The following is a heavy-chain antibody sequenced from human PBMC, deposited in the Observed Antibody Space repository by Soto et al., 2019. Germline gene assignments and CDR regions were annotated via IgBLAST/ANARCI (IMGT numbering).Heavy chain of an antibody. CDR1: GFSLGSYE. CDR3: ARSNPYDHYYYGLDV. J-gene: IGHJ6*02. V-gene: IGHV3-48*03. Sequence: GGSLRLSCVSSGFSLGSYEMKWVRQAPGKGLEWVSYVSSGATTKLYTESVKGRFSISRDNANNVLFLQMNSLRVEDTAVYYCARSNPYDHYYYGLDVWGQGTAVTVSS. D-gene: IGHD3-16*01. CDR2: VSSGATTK.